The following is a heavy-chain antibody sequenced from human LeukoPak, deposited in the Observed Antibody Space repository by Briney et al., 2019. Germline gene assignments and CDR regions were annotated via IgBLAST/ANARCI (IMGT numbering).Heavy chain of an antibody. CDR2: IYTSGST. V-gene: IGHV4-4*07. Sequence: SETLSLTCTVSGGSISSYYWSWIRQPAGKGLEWIGRIYTSGSTNYNPSLKSRVTMSVDTSKSQFSLKLSSVTAADTAVYYCARGGMSSSPREYFQHWGQGTLVTVSS. CDR1: GGSISSYY. D-gene: IGHD6-13*01. CDR3: ARGGMSSSPREYFQH. J-gene: IGHJ1*01.